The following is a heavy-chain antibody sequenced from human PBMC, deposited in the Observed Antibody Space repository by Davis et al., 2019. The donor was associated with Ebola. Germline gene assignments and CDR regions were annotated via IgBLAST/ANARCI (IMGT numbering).Heavy chain of an antibody. Sequence: ASVKVSCKASGYTFTGHYIYWVRQAPGQGLEWMGRINPNSGGPNYAQRFQGRVTMTRDTSISTVYMELSSLRSDDTAVYYCARWWDYCSGGNCYSGGMDVWGKGTTVTVSS. CDR3: ARWWDYCSGGNCYSGGMDV. CDR1: GYTFTGHY. J-gene: IGHJ6*04. CDR2: INPNSGGP. D-gene: IGHD2-15*01. V-gene: IGHV1-2*06.